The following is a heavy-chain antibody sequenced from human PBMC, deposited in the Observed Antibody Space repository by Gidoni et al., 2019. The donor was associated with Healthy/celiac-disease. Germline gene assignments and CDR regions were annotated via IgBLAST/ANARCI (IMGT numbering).Heavy chain of an antibody. J-gene: IGHJ4*02. Sequence: EVQLLESGGGLVQPGGSLRLSCAASGFTFSSYAMSWVRQAPGKGLEWVSAISGSGGSTYYADSVKGRFTISRDNSKNTLYLQMNSLRAEDTAVYYCAKQLQRERDYIWGRRFLALFDYWGQGTLVTVSS. D-gene: IGHD3-16*01. CDR1: GFTFSSYA. CDR3: AKQLQRERDYIWGRRFLALFDY. CDR2: ISGSGGST. V-gene: IGHV3-23*01.